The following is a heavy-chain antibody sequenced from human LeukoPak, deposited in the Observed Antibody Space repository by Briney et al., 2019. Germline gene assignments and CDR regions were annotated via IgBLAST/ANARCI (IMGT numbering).Heavy chain of an antibody. CDR1: GGSFSGYY. J-gene: IGHJ4*02. CDR2: INHSGST. D-gene: IGHD6-13*01. V-gene: IGHV4-34*01. Sequence: SETLSLTCAVYGGSFSGYYWSWIRQPPGKGLEWIGEINHSGSTNYNPSLKSRVTISVDTSKNQFSLKLSSVTAADTAVYYCARVSAAGTFDYWGQGTLVTVSS. CDR3: ARVSAAGTFDY.